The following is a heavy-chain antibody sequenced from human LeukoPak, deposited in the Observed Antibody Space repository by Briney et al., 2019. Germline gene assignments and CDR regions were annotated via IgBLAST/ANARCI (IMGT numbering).Heavy chain of an antibody. Sequence: GGSLRLSCAASGFTFSSYRMNWVRQAPGKGLEWVSSISSSSSYIYYADSVKGRFTISRDNAKNSLYLQMNSLRAEDTAVYYCARDLQPASYYDSSASRSNWFDPWGQGTLVTVSS. CDR3: ARDLQPASYYDSSASRSNWFDP. J-gene: IGHJ5*02. V-gene: IGHV3-21*01. CDR1: GFTFSSYR. CDR2: ISSSSSYI. D-gene: IGHD3-22*01.